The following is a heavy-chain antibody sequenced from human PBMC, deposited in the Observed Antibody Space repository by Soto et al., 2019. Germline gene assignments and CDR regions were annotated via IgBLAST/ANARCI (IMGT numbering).Heavy chain of an antibody. V-gene: IGHV1-18*01. CDR1: GYTFINYG. CDR3: ARDRLGNVYYYGMDV. CDR2: MSSYNGDT. D-gene: IGHD1-1*01. Sequence: SVKVSCKASGYTFINYGINWVRQAPVQGLEWMGWMSSYNGDTKYAQNFQGRVTMTTDTSTGTAYMELRSLRSDDTAVYYCARDRLGNVYYYGMDVWGQGTTVTVSS. J-gene: IGHJ6*02.